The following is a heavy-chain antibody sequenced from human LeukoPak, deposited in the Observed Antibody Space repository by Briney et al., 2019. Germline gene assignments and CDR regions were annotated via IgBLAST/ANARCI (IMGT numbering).Heavy chain of an antibody. Sequence: TSETLSLTCAVYGGSFSGYYWSWIRQPPGKGLEWIGEINHSGSTNYNPSLKSRVTISVDTSKNQFSLKLSSVTAADTAVYYCARGLYYDILTGYSSPYFDYWGQGTLVTVSS. CDR3: ARGLYYDILTGYSSPYFDY. V-gene: IGHV4-34*01. CDR1: GGSFSGYY. CDR2: INHSGST. J-gene: IGHJ4*02. D-gene: IGHD3-9*01.